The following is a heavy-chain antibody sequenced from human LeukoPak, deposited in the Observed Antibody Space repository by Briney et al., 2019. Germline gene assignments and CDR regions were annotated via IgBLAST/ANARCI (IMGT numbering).Heavy chain of an antibody. Sequence: SETLSLTCTVSGGSISSGDYYWSWIRQPPGKGLEWIGYIYYSGSTYYNPSLKSRVTISVDTSKNQFSLKLSSVTAADTAVYYCARYQLLSQGAFDIWGQGTMVTVSS. CDR1: GGSISSGDYY. CDR2: IYYSGST. J-gene: IGHJ3*02. D-gene: IGHD2-2*01. CDR3: ARYQLLSQGAFDI. V-gene: IGHV4-30-4*01.